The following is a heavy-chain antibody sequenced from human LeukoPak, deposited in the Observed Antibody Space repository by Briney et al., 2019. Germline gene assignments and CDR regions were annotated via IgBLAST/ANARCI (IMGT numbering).Heavy chain of an antibody. CDR3: ARGTDIVVVPAAITGGWFDP. V-gene: IGHV1-69*13. CDR2: IIPIFGTA. Sequence: GASVKVSCKASGGTFSSYAISWVRQAPVQGLEWMGGIIPIFGTANYAQKFQGRVTITADESTSTAYMELSSLRSEDTAVYYCARGTDIVVVPAAITGGWFDPWGQGTLVTVSS. D-gene: IGHD2-2*01. J-gene: IGHJ5*02. CDR1: GGTFSSYA.